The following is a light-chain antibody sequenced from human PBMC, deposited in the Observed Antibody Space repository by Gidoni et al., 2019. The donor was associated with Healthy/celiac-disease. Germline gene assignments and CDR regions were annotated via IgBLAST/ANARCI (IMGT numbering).Light chain of an antibody. CDR2: KAS. Sequence: DIQMTQSPSTLSASVGDRVTITCRASQSISSWLAWYQQKLGKAPKLLIYKASSLESGVPSRFSGSGSGTEFTLTISSLQPDDFAIYYCQQYNSYSLLTFGGGTKVEIK. CDR1: QSISSW. J-gene: IGKJ4*01. CDR3: QQYNSYSLLT. V-gene: IGKV1-5*03.